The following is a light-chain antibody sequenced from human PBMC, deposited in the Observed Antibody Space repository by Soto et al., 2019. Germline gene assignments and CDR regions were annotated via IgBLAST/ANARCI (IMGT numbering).Light chain of an antibody. J-gene: IGLJ1*01. Sequence: QSALTQPASVSGSPGQSIAISCTGTFSDVGGYDYVSWYQQHPDKPPKLMIYEVTKRPSGVSNLFAGSKSGNTASLTSAVLQAEDEDDYYSGSHASRSTRVFGGGTKVTVL. V-gene: IGLV2-14*01. CDR1: FSDVGGYDY. CDR2: EVT. CDR3: GSHASRSTRV.